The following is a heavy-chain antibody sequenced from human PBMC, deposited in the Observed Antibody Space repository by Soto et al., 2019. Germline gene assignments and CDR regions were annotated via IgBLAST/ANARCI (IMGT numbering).Heavy chain of an antibody. CDR3: ASAFLEWLSYRDYYYYGMDV. CDR1: GFTFSSYS. D-gene: IGHD3-3*02. CDR2: ISSSSSYI. V-gene: IGHV3-21*01. J-gene: IGHJ6*02. Sequence: EVQLVESGGGLVKPGGSLRLSCAASGFTFSSYSMNWVRQAPGKGLEWVSSISSSSSYIYYADSVKGRFTISRDNAKNSLYLQMNSLRAEDTAVYYCASAFLEWLSYRDYYYYGMDVWGQGTTVTVSS.